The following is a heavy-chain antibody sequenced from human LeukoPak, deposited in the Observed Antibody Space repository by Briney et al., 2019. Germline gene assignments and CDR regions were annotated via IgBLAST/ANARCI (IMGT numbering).Heavy chain of an antibody. V-gene: IGHV1-69*06. Sequence: ASVKVSCKASGGTFSSYAISWVRQAPGQGLEWMGGIISIFGTANYAQKFQGRVTITADKSTSTAYMELSSLRSEDTAVYYCARAGVVVVAATDHDAFDIWGQGTMVTVSS. J-gene: IGHJ3*02. D-gene: IGHD2-15*01. CDR3: ARAGVVVVAATDHDAFDI. CDR2: IISIFGTA. CDR1: GGTFSSYA.